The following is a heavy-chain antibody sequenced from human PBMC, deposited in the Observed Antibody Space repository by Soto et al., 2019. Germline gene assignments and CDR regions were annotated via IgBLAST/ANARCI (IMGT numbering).Heavy chain of an antibody. V-gene: IGHV4-39*01. D-gene: IGHD2-2*01. J-gene: IGHJ4*02. CDR2: IYYSGST. CDR3: ARLKVVVPAARFGFDY. Sequence: SETLSLTCTVSGGSISSSSYYWGWIHQPPGKGLEWIGSIYYSGSTYYNPSLKSRVTISVDTSKNQFSLKLGSVTAADTAVYYCARLKVVVPAARFGFDYWGQGTLVTVSS. CDR1: GGSISSSSYY.